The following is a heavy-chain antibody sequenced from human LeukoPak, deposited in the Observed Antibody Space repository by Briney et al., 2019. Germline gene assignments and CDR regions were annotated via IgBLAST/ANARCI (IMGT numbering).Heavy chain of an antibody. V-gene: IGHV1-18*04. CDR1: GYTFTGYY. Sequence: ASVKVSCKASGYTFTGYYMHWVRQAPGQGLEWMGWISAYNGNTNYAQKLQGRVTMTTDTSTSTVYMELSSLRSEDTAVYYCARGLYYFDYWGQGTLVTVSS. CDR2: ISAYNGNT. J-gene: IGHJ4*02. CDR3: ARGLYYFDY. D-gene: IGHD2-8*01.